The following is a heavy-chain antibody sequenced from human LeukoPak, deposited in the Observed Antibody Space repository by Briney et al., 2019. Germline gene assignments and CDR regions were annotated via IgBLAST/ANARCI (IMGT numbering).Heavy chain of an antibody. V-gene: IGHV4-59*01. Sequence: SETLSLTCAVYGGSFSGYYWSWIRQPPGKGLEWIGYIYYSGSTNYNPSLKSRVTISVDTSKNQFSLKLSSVTAADTAVYYCARVSYVRGVNKKPTAGWFDPWGQGTLVTVSS. D-gene: IGHD3-10*02. CDR1: GGSFSGYY. CDR3: ARVSYVRGVNKKPTAGWFDP. CDR2: IYYSGST. J-gene: IGHJ5*02.